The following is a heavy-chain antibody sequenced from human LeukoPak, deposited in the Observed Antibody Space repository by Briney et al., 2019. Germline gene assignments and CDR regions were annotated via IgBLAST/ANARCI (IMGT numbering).Heavy chain of an antibody. CDR1: GSSISDYH. CDR3: ARGRRDPL. CDR2: ADYSGST. Sequence: SETLSLTCTVSGSSISDYHWSWLRQPPGKGLEWIGYADYSGSTNYNPSLKSRVTISVDMSKKQLSLKLSSVTAADTAVYYCARGRRDPLWGRGTLVTVSS. D-gene: IGHD5-24*01. V-gene: IGHV4-59*08. J-gene: IGHJ2*01.